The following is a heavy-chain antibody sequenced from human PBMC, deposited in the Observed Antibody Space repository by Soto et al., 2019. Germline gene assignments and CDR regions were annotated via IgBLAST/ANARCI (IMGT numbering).Heavy chain of an antibody. Sequence: SETLSLTCSVSGVSVSSDDYYWNWIRQPPGKGLEWIGYNHIRGRTNYNPSLGSRVAISLDTSKNQFSLTLTSVSAADTAIYSCARLLDINSWPLDFWGQGTLVTVS. CDR2: NHIRGRT. V-gene: IGHV4-61*08. CDR3: ARLLDINSWPLDF. D-gene: IGHD1-26*01. CDR1: GVSVSSDDYY. J-gene: IGHJ4*02.